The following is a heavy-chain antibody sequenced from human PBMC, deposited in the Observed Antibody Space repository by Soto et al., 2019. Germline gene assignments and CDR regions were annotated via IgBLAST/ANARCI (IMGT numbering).Heavy chain of an antibody. CDR1: GFTFSPYA. D-gene: IGHD1-7*01. J-gene: IGHJ3*02. CDR2: ISSSGDST. Sequence: PGGSLRLSCVASGFTFSPYAMSWVRQAPGKGLEWVSGISSSGDSTYYADSVKGRFTISRYNSKNMLYLQMSSLRADDTALYYCAKDPNGNYVGAFDMRGHGTMVTVSS. CDR3: AKDPNGNYVGAFDM. V-gene: IGHV3-23*01.